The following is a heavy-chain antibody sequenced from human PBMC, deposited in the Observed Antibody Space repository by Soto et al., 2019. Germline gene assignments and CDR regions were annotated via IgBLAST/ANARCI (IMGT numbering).Heavy chain of an antibody. D-gene: IGHD2-8*01. Sequence: EVQLVESGGGLVQPGGSLRLSCAASGFTFSSYSMNWVRQAPGKGLEWVSYISSSSSTIYYADSVKGRFTISRDNAKNSLYLQMNSLRAEDTAVYYCARDKRGMLTKRLDAFDIWGQGTMVTVSS. CDR3: ARDKRGMLTKRLDAFDI. CDR1: GFTFSSYS. CDR2: ISSSSSTI. J-gene: IGHJ3*02. V-gene: IGHV3-48*01.